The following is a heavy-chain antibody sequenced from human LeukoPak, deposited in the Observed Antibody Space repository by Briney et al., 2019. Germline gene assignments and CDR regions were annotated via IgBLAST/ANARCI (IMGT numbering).Heavy chain of an antibody. V-gene: IGHV4-30-2*01. CDR1: GGSISSGGYS. J-gene: IGHJ5*02. CDR3: ARVPLYSQFDP. Sequence: PSQTLSLTCAVSGGSISSGGYSWSWIRQPPGQGLEWIGYIYHSGSTYYNPSLKSRVTISVDRSKNQFSLKLSSVTAADTAVYYCARVPLYSQFDPWGQGTLVTVSS. CDR2: IYHSGST. D-gene: IGHD2-21*01.